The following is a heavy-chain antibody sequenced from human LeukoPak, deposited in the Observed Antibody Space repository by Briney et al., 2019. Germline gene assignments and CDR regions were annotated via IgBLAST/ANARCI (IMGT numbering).Heavy chain of an antibody. J-gene: IGHJ4*02. Sequence: GGSLRPSCAASGFDFINFHIHWVRQAPGEGLEWLAFVSKDGNNIYYADSVKGRFTISRDNSKSTLYLQMNSLRADDTAIYYCARDFLWLVDYWGQGTLVTVSS. CDR3: ARDFLWLVDY. D-gene: IGHD6-19*01. V-gene: IGHV3-30-3*01. CDR1: GFDFINFH. CDR2: VSKDGNNI.